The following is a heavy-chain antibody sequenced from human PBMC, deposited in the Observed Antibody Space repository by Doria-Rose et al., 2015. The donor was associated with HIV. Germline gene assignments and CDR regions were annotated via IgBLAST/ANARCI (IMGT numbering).Heavy chain of an antibody. CDR2: IFSDDER. CDR3: ARIKSSRWYHKYYFDF. V-gene: IGHV2-26*01. CDR1: GVSLSSPGMG. D-gene: IGHD6-13*01. Sequence: QIALKESGPVLVKLTETLTLTCTVSGVSLSSPGMGVSWIRQPPGKALEWLANIFSDDERSYKTSLKSRLTISRGTSKSQVVLTMTDMDPADTATYYCARIKSSRWYHKYYFDFWGQGTLVIVSA. J-gene: IGHJ4*02.